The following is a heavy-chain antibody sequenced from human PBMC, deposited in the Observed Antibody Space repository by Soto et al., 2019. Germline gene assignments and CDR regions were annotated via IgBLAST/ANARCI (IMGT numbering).Heavy chain of an antibody. CDR1: GVTFSSYA. J-gene: IGHJ6*02. Sequence: ASVKVSCKASGVTFSSYAISWVRQAPGQGLEWMGGIIPIFGTANYAQKFQGRVTITADESTSTAYMELSSLRSEDTAVYYCARLSITIFGVVNGMDVWGQGTTVTV. V-gene: IGHV1-69*13. D-gene: IGHD3-3*01. CDR3: ARLSITIFGVVNGMDV. CDR2: IIPIFGTA.